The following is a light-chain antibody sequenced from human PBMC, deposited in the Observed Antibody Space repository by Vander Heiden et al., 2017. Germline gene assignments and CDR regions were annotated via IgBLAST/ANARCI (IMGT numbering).Light chain of an antibody. CDR3: QQDNSSSGT. Sequence: DIQMTQSPSTLSASVGDRVTITCRASQSISSWLAWYQQKPGKAPKLLIYDASSLESGVPSRFSGSGSGTEFTLTISSLQPDDFATYYCQQDNSSSGTFGQGTKLDIK. J-gene: IGKJ2*02. CDR1: QSISSW. CDR2: DAS. V-gene: IGKV1-5*01.